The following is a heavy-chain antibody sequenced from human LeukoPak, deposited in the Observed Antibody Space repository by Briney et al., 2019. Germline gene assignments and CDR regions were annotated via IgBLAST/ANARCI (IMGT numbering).Heavy chain of an antibody. J-gene: IGHJ4*02. D-gene: IGHD2-21*02. Sequence: GGSLRLSCAASGFTFSSHSMHWVRQAPGKGLEWVSSINSGGSYILYADSVKGRFTTSRDNFKNTLYLYMNSLRTEDTAMYYCARDPNHLVVVTATLDYWGPGTQVTV. V-gene: IGHV3-21*06. CDR2: INSGGSYI. CDR3: ARDPNHLVVVTATLDY. CDR1: GFTFSSHS.